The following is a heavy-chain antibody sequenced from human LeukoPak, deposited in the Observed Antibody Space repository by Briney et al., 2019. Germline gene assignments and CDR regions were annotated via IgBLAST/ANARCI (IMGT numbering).Heavy chain of an antibody. D-gene: IGHD2-8*01. CDR3: ARDRIGYCTNGVCYTSSSSSWYWFDP. CDR2: IYTSGST. CDR1: GGSISSYY. V-gene: IGHV4-4*07. J-gene: IGHJ5*02. Sequence: SEALSLTCTVSGGSISSYYWSWIRQPAGKGLEWIGRIYTSGSTNYNPSLKSRVTMSVDTSKNQFSLKLSSVTAADTAVYYCARDRIGYCTNGVCYTSSSSSWYWFDPWGQGTLVTVSS.